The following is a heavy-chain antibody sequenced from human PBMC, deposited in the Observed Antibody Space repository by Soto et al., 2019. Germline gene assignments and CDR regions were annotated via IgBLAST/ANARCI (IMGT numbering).Heavy chain of an antibody. D-gene: IGHD4-17*01. CDR1: GGSISSGGYY. CDR3: ARKPRTVTPDYYYYGMDV. CDR2: IYYIGST. Sequence: PSETLSLTCTVSGGSISSGGYYWSWIRQHPGKGLEWIGYIYYIGSTYYNPSLKSRVTISRDNAKNSLYLQMNSLRAEDTAVYYCARKPRTVTPDYYYYGMDVWGQGTTVTVSS. J-gene: IGHJ6*02. V-gene: IGHV4-31*03.